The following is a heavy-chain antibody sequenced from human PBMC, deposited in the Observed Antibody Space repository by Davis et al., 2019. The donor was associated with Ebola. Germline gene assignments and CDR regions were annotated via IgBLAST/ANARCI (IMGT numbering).Heavy chain of an antibody. CDR1: GYSFTSYW. CDR3: AAGIVGATGAFDI. Sequence: GESLKISCKGSGYSFTSYWISWVRQAPGQGLEWMGWISAYNGNTNYAQKLQGRVTMTTDTSTSTAYMELRSLRSDDTAVYYCAAGIVGATGAFDIWGQGTMVTVSS. J-gene: IGHJ3*02. CDR2: ISAYNGNT. D-gene: IGHD1-26*01. V-gene: IGHV1-18*04.